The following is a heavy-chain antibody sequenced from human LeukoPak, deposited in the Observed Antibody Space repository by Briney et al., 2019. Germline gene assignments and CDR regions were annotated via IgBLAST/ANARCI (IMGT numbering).Heavy chain of an antibody. D-gene: IGHD5-12*01. J-gene: IGHJ4*02. CDR2: ISGSGGST. CDR1: GFTFSSYG. V-gene: IGHV3-23*01. Sequence: GGSLRLPCAASGFTFSSYGMHWVRQAPGKGLEWVSAISGSGGSTYYADSVKGRFTISRDNSKNTLYLQMNSLRAEDTAVYYCAKLSEGYDDWGQGTLVTVSS. CDR3: AKLSEGYDD.